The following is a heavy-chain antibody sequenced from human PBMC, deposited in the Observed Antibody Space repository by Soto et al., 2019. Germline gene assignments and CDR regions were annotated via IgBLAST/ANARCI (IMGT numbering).Heavy chain of an antibody. D-gene: IGHD4-17*01. CDR2: IYYSGST. V-gene: IGHV4-59*08. CDR3: ARHDGDYGAFDI. CDR1: GGSISSYY. Sequence: SETLSLTCTVSGGSISSYYWSWIRQPPGKGLEWIGYIYYSGSTNYNPPLKSRVTISVDTSKNQFSLKLGSVTAADTAVYYCARHDGDYGAFDIWGQGTMVTVSS. J-gene: IGHJ3*02.